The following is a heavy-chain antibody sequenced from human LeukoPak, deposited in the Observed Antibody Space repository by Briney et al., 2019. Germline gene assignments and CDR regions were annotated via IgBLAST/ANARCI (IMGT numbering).Heavy chain of an antibody. CDR1: GFTFSSYA. D-gene: IGHD2-21*02. CDR3: ARGDCSGDCYHPLYY. J-gene: IGHJ4*02. V-gene: IGHV3-30*02. Sequence: GGSLRLSCAASGFTFSSYAMHWVRQAPGQGLDWVAFIRNDGSIQYYADSVKGRFTISRDNSKSTLYLQMNSLRTEDTVVYYCARGDCSGDCYHPLYYWGQGSLVTVSS. CDR2: IRNDGSIQ.